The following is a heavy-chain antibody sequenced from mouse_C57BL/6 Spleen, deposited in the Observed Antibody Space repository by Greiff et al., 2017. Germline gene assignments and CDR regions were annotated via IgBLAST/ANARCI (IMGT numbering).Heavy chain of an antibody. V-gene: IGHV1-81*01. J-gene: IGHJ4*01. CDR2: IDPRSGNT. Sequence: VQLQQSGAELARPGASVKLSCKASGYTFTSYGISWVKQRTGQGLEWIGEIDPRSGNTYYNEKFKGKATLTADKSSSTAYMELRSLTSEDSAVYFCARKGALTTVVAMDYWGQGTSVTVSS. D-gene: IGHD1-1*01. CDR1: GYTFTSYG. CDR3: ARKGALTTVVAMDY.